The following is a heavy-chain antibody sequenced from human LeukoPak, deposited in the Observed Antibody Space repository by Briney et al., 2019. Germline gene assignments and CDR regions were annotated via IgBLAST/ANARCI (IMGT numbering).Heavy chain of an antibody. CDR2: INSDGS. J-gene: IGHJ6*02. V-gene: IGHV3-74*01. CDR1: GFTFSSHW. CDR3: ARERSRGMDV. Sequence: GSLRLSCAASGFTFSSHWMHWVRQVPGRGLVWVSSINSDGSYADSVEGRFTISRDNAKNTLYLQMNSLSAEDTAVYYCARERSRGMDVWGPGTTVTVSS.